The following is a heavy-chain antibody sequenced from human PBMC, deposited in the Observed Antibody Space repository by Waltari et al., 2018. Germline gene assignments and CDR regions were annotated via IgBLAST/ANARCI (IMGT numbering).Heavy chain of an antibody. CDR1: GFTSSNTS. CDR2: IKTQSDGGGAT. J-gene: IGHJ4*02. CDR3: TTDQGDSYTFYSFDY. D-gene: IGHD3-16*02. Sequence: VQLVESGGGLVNPGGSLRPTCAASGFTSSNTSLARVRQAPGKGLEWIDRIKTQSDGGGATYYATPVTGRFTVSRDDSKNMLYLQMSSLKTEDTAMYYCTTDQGDSYTFYSFDYWGQETLVTVSS. V-gene: IGHV3-15*06.